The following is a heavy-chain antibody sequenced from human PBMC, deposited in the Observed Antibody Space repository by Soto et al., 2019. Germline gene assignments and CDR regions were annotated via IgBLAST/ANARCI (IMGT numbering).Heavy chain of an antibody. Sequence: PGGSLRLSCAASGFTFSSYAMGWVRQAPGKGLEWVSAISGSGGSTYYADSVKGRFTISRDNSKNTLYLQMNSLRAEDTAVYYCAKVGLYYYYGMDVWGQGTTVTVSS. CDR2: ISGSGGST. CDR3: AKVGLYYYYGMDV. CDR1: GFTFSSYA. J-gene: IGHJ6*02. V-gene: IGHV3-23*01.